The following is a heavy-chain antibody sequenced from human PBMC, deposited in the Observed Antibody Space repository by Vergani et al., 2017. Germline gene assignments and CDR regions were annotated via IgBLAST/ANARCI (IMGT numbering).Heavy chain of an antibody. D-gene: IGHD3-9*01. CDR2: INPSGGHT. CDR1: GYTFSNYY. CDR3: ARRDYGILAGYRY. Sequence: QVQVVQSGAEVKKSGASVKVSCKTSGYTFSNYYMHWVRQAPGQGLEWMGIINPSGGHTNYAQKFQGRVTMTRDTSTSTVYMELSSLRSEDTARYYCARRDYGILAGYRYWGQGTLVTVSA. J-gene: IGHJ4*02. V-gene: IGHV1-46*03.